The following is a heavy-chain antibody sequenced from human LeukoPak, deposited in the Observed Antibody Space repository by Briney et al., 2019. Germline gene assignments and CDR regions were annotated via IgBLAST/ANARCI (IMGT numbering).Heavy chain of an antibody. CDR3: ASGRLYSYGYFQH. Sequence: GGSLRLSCAASGFTFSSYSMNWVRQAPGKGLEWVSSISSSSSYIYYADSVKGRFTISRDNAKNSLYLQMNSLRAEDTAVYYCASGRLYSYGYFQHWGQGTLVTVSS. D-gene: IGHD5-18*01. CDR2: ISSSSSYI. V-gene: IGHV3-21*01. J-gene: IGHJ1*01. CDR1: GFTFSSYS.